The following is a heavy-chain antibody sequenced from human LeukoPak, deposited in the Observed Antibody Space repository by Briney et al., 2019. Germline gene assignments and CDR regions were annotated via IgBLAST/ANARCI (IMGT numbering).Heavy chain of an antibody. CDR2: INHSGST. Sequence: PSETLSLTCAVYGGSFSGYYWSWIRQPPGKGLGWIGEINHSGSTNHNPSLKSRVTTSVDTSKNQFSLKLSSVTAADTAVYYCARDPRILIAAAGIAGFDPWGQGTLVTVSS. V-gene: IGHV4-34*01. CDR1: GGSFSGYY. D-gene: IGHD6-13*01. CDR3: ARDPRILIAAAGIAGFDP. J-gene: IGHJ5*02.